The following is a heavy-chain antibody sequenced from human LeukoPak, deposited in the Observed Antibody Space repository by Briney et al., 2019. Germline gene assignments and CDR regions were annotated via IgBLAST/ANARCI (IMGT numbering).Heavy chain of an antibody. CDR1: GFTFSDYY. CDR2: ISSNGSTI. D-gene: IGHD2-2*01. V-gene: IGHV3-11*04. Sequence: AGGSLRLSCAASGFTFSDYYMSWICQAPGKGLEWVSYISSNGSTIYYADSVKGRFTISRDNAKNSLYLQMNSLRAEDTAVYYCARVGYCSSTSCYGDYYYYYMDVWGKGTTVTVSS. J-gene: IGHJ6*03. CDR3: ARVGYCSSTSCYGDYYYYYMDV.